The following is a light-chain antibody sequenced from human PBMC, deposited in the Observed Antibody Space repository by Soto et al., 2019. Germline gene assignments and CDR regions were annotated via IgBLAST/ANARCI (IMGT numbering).Light chain of an antibody. V-gene: IGKV1-39*01. CDR2: SAS. CDR3: QQSYSTPTWT. J-gene: IGKJ1*01. Sequence: DIKMTQSPSSLSASVGDRVTITFRASQSISSSFLNWYQQKPGKAPKLLIFSASSLQSGVPSRFSGSGSGTDFTLTISSLQPEDFATYYCQQSYSTPTWTFGQGTKVDI. CDR1: QSISSSF.